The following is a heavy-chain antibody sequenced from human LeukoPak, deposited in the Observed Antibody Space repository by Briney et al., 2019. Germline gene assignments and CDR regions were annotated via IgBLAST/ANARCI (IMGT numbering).Heavy chain of an antibody. J-gene: IGHJ4*02. CDR2: ISSSGSTI. CDR3: ARLEYYYVSGNCYKLFDY. V-gene: IGHV3-48*02. D-gene: IGHD3-10*01. CDR1: GFTFSSYN. Sequence: GGSLRLSCAASGFTFSSYNMNWVRQAPGKGLEWVSDISSSGSTIYFADSVKGRFTISRDNAKNSLYLQMNSLRDEDTAVYYCARLEYYYVSGNCYKLFDYWGQGTLVTVCS.